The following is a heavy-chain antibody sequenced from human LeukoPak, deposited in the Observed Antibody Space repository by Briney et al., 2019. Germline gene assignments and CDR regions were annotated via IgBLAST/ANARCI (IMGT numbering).Heavy chain of an antibody. CDR3: ARGGMLHPFDY. J-gene: IGHJ4*02. D-gene: IGHD2-15*01. CDR2: IYYSGST. CDR1: GGSISSGGYY. Sequence: PSETLSLTCTVSGGSISSGGYYWSWIRQHPGKGLEWIGYIYYSGSTYYNPSLKSRVTISVDTSKNQFSLKLSSVTAADTAVYYCARGGMLHPFDYWGQGTLVTVSS. V-gene: IGHV4-31*03.